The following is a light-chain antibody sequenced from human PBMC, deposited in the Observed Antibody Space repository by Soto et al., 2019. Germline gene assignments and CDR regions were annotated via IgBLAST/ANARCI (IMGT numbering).Light chain of an antibody. CDR1: ERISSNF. J-gene: IGKJ3*01. Sequence: VLTQSPDTLSLSPGERATLSCRASERISSNFLAWYQQRPGQAPRLLIYGASTRASGIPDRFSGSGSGTDFALTISRLEPEDFAEFYCQQYGTSPFTFGPGTTVEIK. CDR3: QQYGTSPFT. CDR2: GAS. V-gene: IGKV3-20*01.